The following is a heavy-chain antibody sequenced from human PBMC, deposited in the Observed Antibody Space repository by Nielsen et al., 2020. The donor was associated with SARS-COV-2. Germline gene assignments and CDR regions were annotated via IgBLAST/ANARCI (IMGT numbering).Heavy chain of an antibody. CDR1: GYTFTSYG. Sequence: ASVKVSCKASGYTFTSYGISWVRQAPGQGLEWMGWMNPNSGNTGYVQKFQGRVTMTRNTSISTAYMELSSLRSEDTAVYYCAFRRKIYYYYGMDVWGQGTTVTVSS. J-gene: IGHJ6*02. CDR3: AFRRKIYYYYGMDV. V-gene: IGHV1-8*02. CDR2: MNPNSGNT.